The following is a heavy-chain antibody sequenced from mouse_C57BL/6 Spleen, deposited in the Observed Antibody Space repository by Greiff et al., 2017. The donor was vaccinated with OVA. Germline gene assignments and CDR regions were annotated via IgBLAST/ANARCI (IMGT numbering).Heavy chain of an antibody. CDR2: ISGGGGNT. Sequence: EVKVVESGGGLVKPGGSLKLSCAASGFTFSSYTMSWVRQTPEKRLEWVATISGGGGNTYYPDSVKGRFTISRDNAKNTLYLQMSSLRSEDTALYYCARPSSGFFAYWGQGTLVTVSA. J-gene: IGHJ3*01. CDR1: GFTFSSYT. V-gene: IGHV5-9*01. D-gene: IGHD3-2*02. CDR3: ARPSSGFFAY.